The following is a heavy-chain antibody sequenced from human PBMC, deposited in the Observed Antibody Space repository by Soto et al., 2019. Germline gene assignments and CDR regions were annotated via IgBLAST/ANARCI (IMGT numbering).Heavy chain of an antibody. CDR2: IIPIFGTA. J-gene: IGHJ3*01. Sequence: GASVKVSCTASGCTFSSYAISWVRQAPGQGLEWMGGIIPIFGTANYAQKFQGRVTITADESTSTAYMELSSLRSEDTAVYYCARDLNIAVAGIGAFDVWGQGTMVTVSS. CDR1: GCTFSSYA. V-gene: IGHV1-69*13. D-gene: IGHD6-19*01. CDR3: ARDLNIAVAGIGAFDV.